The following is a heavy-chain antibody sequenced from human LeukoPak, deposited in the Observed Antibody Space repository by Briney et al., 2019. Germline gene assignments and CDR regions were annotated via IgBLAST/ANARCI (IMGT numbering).Heavy chain of an antibody. CDR1: GGSISSYY. V-gene: IGHV4-59*01. CDR3: ARDPWSYYYMDV. D-gene: IGHD2-8*01. Sequence: SETLSLTCTVSGGSISSYYWSWIRQPPGKGLEWIGYIYYSGSTNYNPSLKSRVTISVDTSKNQFSLKLSSVTAADTAVCYCARDPWSYYYMDVWGKGTTVTVSS. CDR2: IYYSGST. J-gene: IGHJ6*03.